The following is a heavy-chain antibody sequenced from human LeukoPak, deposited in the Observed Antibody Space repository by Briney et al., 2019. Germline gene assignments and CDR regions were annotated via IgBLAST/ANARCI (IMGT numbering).Heavy chain of an antibody. CDR2: ISSSSSYI. CDR3: ARVSRSATYAN. CDR1: GFTFSSYS. D-gene: IGHD2-2*01. J-gene: IGHJ4*02. V-gene: IGHV3-21*01. Sequence: GGSLRLSCAASGFTFSSYSMNWVRQAPGKGLEWVSSISSSSSYIYYADSVKGRFTISRDNAKNSLYLQMNSLRAEDTAVYYCARVSRSATYANWGQGTLVTVSS.